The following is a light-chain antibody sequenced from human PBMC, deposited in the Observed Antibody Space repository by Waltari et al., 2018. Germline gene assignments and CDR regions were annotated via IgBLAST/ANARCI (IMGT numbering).Light chain of an antibody. V-gene: IGKV3-11*01. CDR3: QQRSNWSPALT. J-gene: IGKJ4*01. CDR1: QSVGNY. CDR2: DAS. Sequence: EIVLTQSPATLSLPPGERATLSCRASQSVGNYLAWYRQKPGQAPRLLIFDASNRATGIPARFSGSGSGTDFTLTISSLEPEDFAVYYCQQRSNWSPALTFGGGTRVEIK.